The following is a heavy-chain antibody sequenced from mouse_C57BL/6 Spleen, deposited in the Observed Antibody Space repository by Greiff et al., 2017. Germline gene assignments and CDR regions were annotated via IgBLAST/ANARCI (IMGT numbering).Heavy chain of an antibody. J-gene: IGHJ4*01. Sequence: QVQLKQSGPELVKPGASVKLSCKASGYTFTSYDINWVKQRPGQGLEWIGWIYPRDGSTRYNEKFKGKATLTVDTSSSTAYMELHSLTSEDSAVYFCARSGGLLLPYAMDYWGQGTSVTVSS. V-gene: IGHV1-85*01. CDR3: ARSGGLLLPYAMDY. CDR1: GYTFTSYD. CDR2: IYPRDGST. D-gene: IGHD2-3*01.